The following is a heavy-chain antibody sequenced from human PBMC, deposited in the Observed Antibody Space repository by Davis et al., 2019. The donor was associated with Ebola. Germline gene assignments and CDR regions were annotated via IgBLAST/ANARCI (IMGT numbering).Heavy chain of an antibody. J-gene: IGHJ3*02. Sequence: ASVKVSCKPSGGTFSSYTINWVRQAPGQGLEWMGWISGYNGKTNYAQKLQGRVTMTTDTSTSTAYMELRSLRSDDTAVYYCARPIYSSSWFGYAFDIWGQGTMVSVSS. V-gene: IGHV1-18*01. CDR2: ISGYNGKT. D-gene: IGHD6-13*01. CDR1: GGTFSSYT. CDR3: ARPIYSSSWFGYAFDI.